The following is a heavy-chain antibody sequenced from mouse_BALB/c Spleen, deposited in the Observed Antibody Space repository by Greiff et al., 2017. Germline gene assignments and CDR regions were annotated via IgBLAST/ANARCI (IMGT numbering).Heavy chain of an antibody. CDR2: ISSGGGNT. D-gene: IGHD2-4*01. Sequence: EVKLVESGGGLVKPGGSLKLSCAASGFTFSSYTMSWVRQTPEKRLEWVATISSGGGNTYYPDSVKGRFTISRDNAKNNLYLQMSSLRSEDTALYYCAREGLRPAWFAYWGQGTLVTVSA. CDR1: GFTFSSYT. V-gene: IGHV5-9*03. CDR3: AREGLRPAWFAY. J-gene: IGHJ3*01.